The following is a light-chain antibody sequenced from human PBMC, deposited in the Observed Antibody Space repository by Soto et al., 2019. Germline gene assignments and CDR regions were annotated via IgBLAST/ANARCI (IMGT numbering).Light chain of an antibody. CDR3: QQYNSYST. Sequence: QMTQSPSTLSASVGDTVTITCRASQSISTWLAWYQQKPGKAPKLLIYKASTLESGVPSRFSGCGSGTEFTLTISSLQPDDFATYSCQQYNSYSTFGQGTKVEIK. CDR1: QSISTW. CDR2: KAS. V-gene: IGKV1-5*03. J-gene: IGKJ1*01.